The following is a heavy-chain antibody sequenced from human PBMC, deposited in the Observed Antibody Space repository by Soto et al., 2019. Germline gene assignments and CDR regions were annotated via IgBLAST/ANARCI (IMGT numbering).Heavy chain of an antibody. V-gene: IGHV4-34*01. J-gene: IGHJ4*02. D-gene: IGHD3-16*02. Sequence: SETLSLTCAVYGGSFSGYYWSWIRQPPGKGLEWIGEINHSGSTNYNPSLKSRVTISVDTSKNQFSLKLSSVTAADTAVYYCARGVVEQGYYFDYWGQGTLVTVSS. CDR1: GGSFSGYY. CDR2: INHSGST. CDR3: ARGVVEQGYYFDY.